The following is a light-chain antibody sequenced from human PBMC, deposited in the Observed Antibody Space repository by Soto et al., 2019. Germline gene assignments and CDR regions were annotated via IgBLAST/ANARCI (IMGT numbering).Light chain of an antibody. V-gene: IGLV2-14*01. CDR2: DVS. J-gene: IGLJ1*01. CDR1: SSDVGGYNY. CDR3: TSYTSSSTYV. Sequence: QSALTQPASVSGSPGQSITISCTGTSSDVGGYNYVSWYRQDPGKAPKVMIYDVSNRPSGVSHRFSASKSGNTASLTISGLQADDDADYYCTSYTSSSTYVFGSGTKVTVL.